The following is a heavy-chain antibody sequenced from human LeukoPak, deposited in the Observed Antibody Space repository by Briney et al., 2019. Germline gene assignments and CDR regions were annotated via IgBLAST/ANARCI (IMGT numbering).Heavy chain of an antibody. CDR3: ARDGGYATNYYYYGMDV. D-gene: IGHD2-8*01. V-gene: IGHV3-11*01. CDR1: GFTFSDYY. Sequence: GGSLRLSCAASGFTFSDYYMSWIRQAPGKGLEWVSYISSSGSTIYYADSVKGRFTISRDNAKSSLYLQMNSLRAEDTAVYYCARDGGYATNYYYYGMDVWGQGTTVTVSS. CDR2: ISSSGSTI. J-gene: IGHJ6*02.